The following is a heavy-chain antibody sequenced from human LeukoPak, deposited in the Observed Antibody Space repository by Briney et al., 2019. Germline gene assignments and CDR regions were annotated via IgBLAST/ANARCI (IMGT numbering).Heavy chain of an antibody. V-gene: IGHV3-23*01. J-gene: IGHJ6*02. D-gene: IGHD3-3*01. Sequence: GSLRLSCAASGFTFSSYAMSWVRQAPGKGLEWVSAISGGGGSTYYADSVKGRFTISRDNSKNTLYLQMNSLRAEDTAVYYCAKAYYDFWSGYYYYYGMDVWGQGTTVTVSS. CDR2: ISGGGGST. CDR3: AKAYYDFWSGYYYYYGMDV. CDR1: GFTFSSYA.